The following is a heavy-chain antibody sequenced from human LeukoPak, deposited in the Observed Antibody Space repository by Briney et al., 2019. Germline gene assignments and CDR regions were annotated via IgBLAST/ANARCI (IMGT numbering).Heavy chain of an antibody. V-gene: IGHV3-23*01. J-gene: IGHJ4*02. D-gene: IGHD5-18*01. Sequence: PGESLRLSCAASGFTFSSYAMSWVRQAPGKGLEWVSRISGSGDTYYADSVKGRFTISRDNAKNSLYLQMNSLRAEDTALYYCAREVDTAMAEYYFDYWGQGTLVTVSS. CDR2: ISGSGDT. CDR3: AREVDTAMAEYYFDY. CDR1: GFTFSSYA.